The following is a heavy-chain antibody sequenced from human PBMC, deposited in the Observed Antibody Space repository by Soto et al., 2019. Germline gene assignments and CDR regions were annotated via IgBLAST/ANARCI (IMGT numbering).Heavy chain of an antibody. J-gene: IGHJ4*02. CDR1: GFTFSSYS. CDR3: ARGYCSSTSCYVDY. Sequence: GSLRLSCAASGFTFSSYSMNWVRQAPGKGLEWVSSISSSSSYIYYADSVKGRFTISRDNAKNSLYLQMNSLRAEDTAVYYCARGYCSSTSCYVDYWGQGTLVTVSS. V-gene: IGHV3-21*01. D-gene: IGHD2-2*01. CDR2: ISSSSSYI.